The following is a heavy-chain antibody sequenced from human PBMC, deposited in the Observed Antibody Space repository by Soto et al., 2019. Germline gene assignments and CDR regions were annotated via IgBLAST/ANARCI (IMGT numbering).Heavy chain of an antibody. Sequence: SETVSLTCTVSGGSISSYYWSWIRQPPGKGLEWIGYIYYSGSTNYNPSLKSRVTISVDTSKNQFSLKLSSVTAADTAVYYCADVEMATIEAFDYWGQGTLVTVSS. V-gene: IGHV4-59*01. CDR2: IYYSGST. CDR1: GGSISSYY. J-gene: IGHJ4*02. D-gene: IGHD5-12*01. CDR3: ADVEMATIEAFDY.